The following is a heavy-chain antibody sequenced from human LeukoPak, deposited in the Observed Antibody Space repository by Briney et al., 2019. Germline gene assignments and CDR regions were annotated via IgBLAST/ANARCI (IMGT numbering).Heavy chain of an antibody. CDR1: GFTFSSYG. CDR3: AKGTPAPRVYYYGMDV. Sequence: PGGSLRLSCAASGFTFSSYGMHWVRQAPGKGLEWVAVISYDGSNKYYADSVKGRFTISRDNSKNTLYLQMNSLRAEDTAVYYCAKGTPAPRVYYYGMDVWGKGTTVTVSS. V-gene: IGHV3-30*18. J-gene: IGHJ6*04. CDR2: ISYDGSNK.